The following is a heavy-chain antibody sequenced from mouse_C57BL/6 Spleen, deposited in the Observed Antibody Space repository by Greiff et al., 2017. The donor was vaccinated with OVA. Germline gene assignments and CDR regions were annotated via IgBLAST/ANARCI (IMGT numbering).Heavy chain of an antibody. CDR2: NDPEDGDT. V-gene: IGHV14-1*01. Sequence: VQLQQSGAELVRPGASVKLSCTASGFNIKDYYMHWVKQRPEQGLEWIGRNDPEDGDTEYAPKFQGKATMTADTSSNTAYLQLSSLTSEDTAVYYCTRGTTVVKAFDYWGQGTTLTVSS. J-gene: IGHJ2*01. D-gene: IGHD1-1*01. CDR3: TRGTTVVKAFDY. CDR1: GFNIKDYY.